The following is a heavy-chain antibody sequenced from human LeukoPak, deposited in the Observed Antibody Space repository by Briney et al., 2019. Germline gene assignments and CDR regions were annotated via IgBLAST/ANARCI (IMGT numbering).Heavy chain of an antibody. CDR3: ARDRAAVTGHSTDNWFDP. Sequence: PSETLSLTCTVSGGSISSGGYYWSWIRQHPGKGLEWIGCIYYTGSTFYNPSLKSRVTISLDTSKNQFSLKLSSVTAADTAVYYCARDRAAVTGHSTDNWFDPWGQGTLVTVSS. D-gene: IGHD6-19*01. CDR1: GGSISSGGYY. CDR2: IYYTGST. V-gene: IGHV4-31*03. J-gene: IGHJ5*02.